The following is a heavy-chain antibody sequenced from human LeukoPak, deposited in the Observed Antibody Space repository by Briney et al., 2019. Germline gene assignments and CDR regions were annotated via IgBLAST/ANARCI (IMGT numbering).Heavy chain of an antibody. Sequence: SETLSLTCAVSGGSISSYYWSWIRQPPGKGLEWIGYIYYSGSTNYNPSLKSRVTISVDTSKSQFSLKLSSVTAADTAVYYCARVGYSYGYGVYYFDYWGQGTLVTVSS. V-gene: IGHV4-59*01. J-gene: IGHJ4*02. CDR2: IYYSGST. D-gene: IGHD5-18*01. CDR3: ARVGYSYGYGVYYFDY. CDR1: GGSISSYY.